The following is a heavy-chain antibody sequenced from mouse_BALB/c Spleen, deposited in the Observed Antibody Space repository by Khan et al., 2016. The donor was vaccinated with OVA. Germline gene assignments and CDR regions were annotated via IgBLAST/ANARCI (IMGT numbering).Heavy chain of an antibody. Sequence: EVELVESGGDLVKPGGSLKLSCAASGFTFRTYGMSWVRQTPDKRLEWVATVSTGGSYTYYPDSVTGRFTISRDNAKNTLYLQMSGLKSEDTAMFYCTRLAYYYDSEGFAYWGQGTLVTVAA. V-gene: IGHV5-6*01. J-gene: IGHJ3*01. CDR3: TRLAYYYDSEGFAY. CDR1: GFTFRTYG. D-gene: IGHD1-1*01. CDR2: VSTGGSYT.